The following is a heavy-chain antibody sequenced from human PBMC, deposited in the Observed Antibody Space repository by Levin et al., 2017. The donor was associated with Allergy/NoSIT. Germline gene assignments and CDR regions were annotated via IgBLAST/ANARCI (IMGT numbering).Heavy chain of an antibody. CDR3: ARDRVVPGGSDYYYYGMDV. D-gene: IGHD2-2*01. Sequence: SETLSLTCTVSGGSVSSGSYHWSWIRQTPGTGLEWIGCIHYSGSIKYNPSLKSRVAISVDTSKNQFSLRLSSVTAADTAVYFCARDRVVPGGSDYYYYGMDVWGQGTTVTVSS. V-gene: IGHV4-61*01. CDR2: IHYSGSI. J-gene: IGHJ6*02. CDR1: GGSVSSGSYH.